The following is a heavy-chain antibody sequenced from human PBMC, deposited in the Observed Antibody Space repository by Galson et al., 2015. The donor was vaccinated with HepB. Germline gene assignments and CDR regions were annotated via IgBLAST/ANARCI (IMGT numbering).Heavy chain of an antibody. V-gene: IGHV3-21*01. J-gene: IGHJ4*02. D-gene: IGHD1-26*01. Sequence: SLRLSCAASGFTFSSYSMNWVRQAPGKGLEWVSSISSSSSYIYYADSVKGRFTISRDNAKNSLYLQMNSLRAEVTAVYYCARDPWGGSYYGWGWGQGTLVTVSS. CDR1: GFTFSSYS. CDR3: ARDPWGGSYYGWG. CDR2: ISSSSSYI.